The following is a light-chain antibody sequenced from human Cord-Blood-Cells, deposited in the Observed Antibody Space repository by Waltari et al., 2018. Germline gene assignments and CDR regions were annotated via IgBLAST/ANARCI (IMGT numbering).Light chain of an antibody. V-gene: IGKV1-39*01. CDR2: AAS. CDR3: QQSYSTPLT. J-gene: IGKJ4*01. Sequence: DIQMTQSPSSLSASVGDRVTITCRASQSISSYLNWYQQKPGKAPKLLIYAASSLQSGVPSRFSGSGSGTEFTLTISSLQPEEFATYYCQQSYSTPLTFGGGTKGEIK. CDR1: QSISSY.